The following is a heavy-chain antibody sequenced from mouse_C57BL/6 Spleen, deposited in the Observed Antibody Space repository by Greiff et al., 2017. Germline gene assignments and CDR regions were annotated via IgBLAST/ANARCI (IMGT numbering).Heavy chain of an antibody. D-gene: IGHD1-1*02. Sequence: VQLQQSGPELVKPGASVKISCKASGYTFTDYYMNWVKQSHGKSLEWIGDINPNNGGTSYNQKFKGKATLTVDKSSSTAYMELRSLTSEDSAVYYCARPFITMGYFDVWGTGTTVTVSS. CDR2: INPNNGGT. V-gene: IGHV1-26*01. CDR1: GYTFTDYY. CDR3: ARPFITMGYFDV. J-gene: IGHJ1*03.